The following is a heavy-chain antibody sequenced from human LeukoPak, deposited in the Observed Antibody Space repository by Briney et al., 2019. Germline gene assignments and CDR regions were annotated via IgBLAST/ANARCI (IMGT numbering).Heavy chain of an antibody. CDR1: GFTFSSYD. CDR2: ISTISSTK. D-gene: IGHD3-16*01. J-gene: IGHJ4*02. Sequence: PGGSLRLSCAASGFTFSSYDMNWVRQAPGNGLEWVSYISTISSTKYYADSVKGRFTISRDNAKNSLYLQMNSLRAEDTAVYYCARGPWASFDYWGQGTLVTVSS. CDR3: ARGPWASFDY. V-gene: IGHV3-48*01.